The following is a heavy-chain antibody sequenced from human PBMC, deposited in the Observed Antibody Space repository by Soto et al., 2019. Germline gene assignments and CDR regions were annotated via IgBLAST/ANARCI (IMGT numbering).Heavy chain of an antibody. J-gene: IGHJ3*02. CDR2: IGTAGDT. V-gene: IGHV3-13*01. CDR3: ARGRPRDAFDI. CDR1: GFTFSSYD. Sequence: EVQLVESGGGLVQPGGSMRLSCAASGFTFSSYDMHWVRQATGKGLEWVSAIGTAGDTYYPGSVKGRFTISRENAKNSLYLQMNSLRAEDTAVYYCARGRPRDAFDIWGQETMVTVSS.